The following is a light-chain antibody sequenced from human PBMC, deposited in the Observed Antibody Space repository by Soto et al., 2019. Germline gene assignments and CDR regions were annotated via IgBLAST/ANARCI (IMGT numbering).Light chain of an antibody. J-gene: IGKJ4*01. V-gene: IGKV3-15*01. Sequence: EIVMTQSPATLSVSPGERATLSCRAGQSVSSSLAWYQQKPGQAPRLLIYGASTRATGIPARFSGSGSGTEFTLTISSLQTEDFAVSYCQQYNNWPLLTFGGGTKVEIQ. CDR3: QQYNNWPLLT. CDR2: GAS. CDR1: QSVSSS.